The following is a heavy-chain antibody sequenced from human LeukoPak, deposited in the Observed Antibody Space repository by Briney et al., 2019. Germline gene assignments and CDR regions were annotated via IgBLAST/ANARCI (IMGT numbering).Heavy chain of an antibody. J-gene: IGHJ4*02. V-gene: IGHV3-23*01. Sequence: GGSLRLSCAASGFALSSYAMSWVRQAPGKGLEWVSAISGNGDSTYYADSVKGRLTISRDNSKNTLYLQMNSLRAEDTAVYNCARGRGSYSLDYWGQGTLVTVSS. CDR2: ISGNGDST. CDR1: GFALSSYA. D-gene: IGHD3-10*01. CDR3: ARGRGSYSLDY.